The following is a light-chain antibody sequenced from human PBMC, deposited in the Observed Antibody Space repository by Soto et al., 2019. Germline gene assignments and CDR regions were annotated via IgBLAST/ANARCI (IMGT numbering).Light chain of an antibody. Sequence: DIVMTQSPLSLPVTPGEPASISCRSSQSLLHSDGYKYLTWYLQKPGQSPQLLIYMGFNRASGVPDRFSGSGSGTDFTLKISRGEAEDVGVYYCMQPLQTPITFGQGTRLEIK. V-gene: IGKV2-28*01. CDR2: MGF. CDR3: MQPLQTPIT. J-gene: IGKJ5*01. CDR1: QSLLHSDGYKY.